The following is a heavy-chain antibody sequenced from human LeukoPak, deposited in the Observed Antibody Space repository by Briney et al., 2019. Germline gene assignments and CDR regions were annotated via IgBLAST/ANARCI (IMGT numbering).Heavy chain of an antibody. Sequence: SETLSLTCTVSGGSISSYYWSWIRQPAGKGLEWIGRIYPRGSTNYNPSLKSRVTMSLDTSKNQFSLKLSSVTAADTAVYYCARDHVDYLPNMDVWGQGTTVTVSS. CDR3: ARDHVDYLPNMDV. CDR1: GGSISSYY. V-gene: IGHV4-4*07. CDR2: IYPRGST. D-gene: IGHD4/OR15-4a*01. J-gene: IGHJ6*02.